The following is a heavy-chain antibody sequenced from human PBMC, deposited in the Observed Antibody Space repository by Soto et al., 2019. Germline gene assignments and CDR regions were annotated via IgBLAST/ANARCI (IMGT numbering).Heavy chain of an antibody. D-gene: IGHD2-21*01. CDR3: ATLPPRIVVVFTEMPT. J-gene: IGHJ5*02. CDR1: GDSISNSRFY. CDR2: IYHTGNT. Sequence: SETLSLTCSVSGDSISNSRFYWAWIRQPPGEGLEWIGSIYHTGNTYYNPSLKSRVTIFVDTSNNQFSLRLTSVTAADTALYYCATLPPRIVVVFTEMPTWGQGILVTVSS. V-gene: IGHV4-39*07.